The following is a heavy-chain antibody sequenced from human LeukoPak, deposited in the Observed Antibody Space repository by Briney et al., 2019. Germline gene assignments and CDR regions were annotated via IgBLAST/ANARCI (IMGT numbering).Heavy chain of an antibody. CDR1: GITLSNYG. J-gene: IGHJ4*02. CDR2: ISDSGGRT. D-gene: IGHD6-19*01. CDR3: VRVGSVAGSDYLDH. Sequence: PGGSLRLSCAVSGITLSNYGMSWVRQAPGKGLEWVAGISDSGGRTNYADSVKGRFTISRDNPKNTLYLQMNSLRAEDTAVYFCVRVGSVAGSDYLDHWGQGTLVTVSS. V-gene: IGHV3-23*01.